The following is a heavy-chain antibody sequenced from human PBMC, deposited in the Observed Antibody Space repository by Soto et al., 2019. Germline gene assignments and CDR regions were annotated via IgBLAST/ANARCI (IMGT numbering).Heavy chain of an antibody. CDR3: ARAVILQEYYLDY. CDR1: GFTFSSYG. J-gene: IGHJ4*02. CDR2: IWYDGSNK. D-gene: IGHD3-16*02. Sequence: QVQLVESGGGVVQPGRSLRLSCAASGFTFSSYGMHWISQAPGKGLEWVAVIWYDGSNKYYADSVKGRFTICRDNSKNTLYLQMNSLRAEDTAVYYGARAVILQEYYLDYRGQGTLVTVSS. V-gene: IGHV3-33*01.